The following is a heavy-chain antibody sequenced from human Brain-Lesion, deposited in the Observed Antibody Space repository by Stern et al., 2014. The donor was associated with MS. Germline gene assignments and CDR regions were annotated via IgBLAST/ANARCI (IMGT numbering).Heavy chain of an antibody. J-gene: IGHJ5*02. CDR3: AGEEDIRYCSGGSCTGNWFDP. CDR1: GGSVSSTSYA. V-gene: IGHV4-39*01. CDR2: IYYSGNT. D-gene: IGHD2-15*01. Sequence: QVQLVQSGPGLVKPSETLSLTCTVAGGSVSSTSYAWAWIRQPPGKGLEWIGAIYYSGNTYYSPSLTSRLTLSLDTSKHQFSLQRRSVTAADTAVYYCAGEEDIRYCSGGSCTGNWFDPWGQGTLVTVSS.